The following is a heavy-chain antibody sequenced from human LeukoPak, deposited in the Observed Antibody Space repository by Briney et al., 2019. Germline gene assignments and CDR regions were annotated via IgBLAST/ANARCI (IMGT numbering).Heavy chain of an antibody. D-gene: IGHD2-2*02. CDR3: TTSRTNDCSSPSCYTDY. V-gene: IGHV4-39*01. J-gene: IGHJ4*02. CDR2: VYYTGST. CDR1: GASIYTSSSY. Sequence: PSETLSLTCTISGASIYTSSSYWGWIRQPPGKGLEWIASVYYTGSTYYSPSLKSRATISVDTSKNQFSLELNSVTAADTAVYYCTTSRTNDCSSPSCYTDYWGQGTLVTVSS.